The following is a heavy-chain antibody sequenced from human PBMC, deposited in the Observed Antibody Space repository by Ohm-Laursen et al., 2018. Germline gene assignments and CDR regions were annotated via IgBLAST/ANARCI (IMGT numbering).Heavy chain of an antibody. Sequence: PSETLSLTCTVSGYSITSGYYWGWIRQPPGKGLEWIGSIFHSGNIFYNPSLKSRVTMSVDTSKNQFSLKLSSVTAADTAVYYCARGTTVDWYFDLWGRGTLVTVSS. J-gene: IGHJ2*01. V-gene: IGHV4-38-2*02. D-gene: IGHD2/OR15-2a*01. CDR1: GYSITSGYY. CDR3: ARGTTVDWYFDL. CDR2: IFHSGNI.